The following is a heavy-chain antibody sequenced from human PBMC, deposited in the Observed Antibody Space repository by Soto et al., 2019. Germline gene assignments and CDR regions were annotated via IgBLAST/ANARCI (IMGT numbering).Heavy chain of an antibody. CDR2: ISYDGSNK. D-gene: IGHD3-3*01. CDR3: ARETYYDFWSGPYYGMDI. CDR1: GFTFSSYA. Sequence: QVQLVESGGGVVQPGRSLRLSCAASGFTFSSYAMHWVRQAPGKGLEWVAVISYDGSNKYYADSVKGRFTISRDNSKNPLYLQMNILRAEDTAVYYCARETYYDFWSGPYYGMDIWGQGTTVPVSS. J-gene: IGHJ6*02. V-gene: IGHV3-30-3*01.